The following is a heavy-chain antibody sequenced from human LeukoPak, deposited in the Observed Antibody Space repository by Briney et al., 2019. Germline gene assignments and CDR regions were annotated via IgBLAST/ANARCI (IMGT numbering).Heavy chain of an antibody. D-gene: IGHD1-26*01. CDR2: VDPDGTST. CDR3: ARGSADPY. V-gene: IGHV3-74*01. CDR1: GFTFSNYW. Sequence: GGSLRLSCAASGFTFSNYWMHWFRQAPGKGLVWVSQVDPDGTSTTYADSVKGRFTISRDNAKNTLYLQMNSLRAEDTAVYYCARGSADPYWGQGTLVTVSS. J-gene: IGHJ4*02.